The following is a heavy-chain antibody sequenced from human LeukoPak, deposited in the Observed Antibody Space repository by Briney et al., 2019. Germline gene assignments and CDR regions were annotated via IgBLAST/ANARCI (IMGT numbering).Heavy chain of an antibody. CDR1: GGTFSSYA. Sequence: ASVKVSCKASGGTFSSYAISWVRQAPGQGLEWMGGIIPIFGTANYAQKFQGRVTITADESTSTAYMELSSLRSEDTAVYYCARVSRFLEWLSPGAPLDYWGQGTLVTVSS. D-gene: IGHD3-3*01. CDR3: ARVSRFLEWLSPGAPLDY. J-gene: IGHJ4*02. CDR2: IIPIFGTA. V-gene: IGHV1-69*13.